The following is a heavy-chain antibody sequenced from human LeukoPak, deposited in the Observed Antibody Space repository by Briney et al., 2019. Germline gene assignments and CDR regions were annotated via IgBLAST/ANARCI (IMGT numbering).Heavy chain of an antibody. D-gene: IGHD2-15*01. Sequence: GGSLRLSCAASGFTFRSYWMHWVRQAPGKGLVWVSRINSDGSSTSYADSVKGRFTISRDNAKNTLYLQMNSLRAEDTAVYYCASAFRVAATRRYFDYWGQGTLVTVSS. CDR1: GFTFRSYW. J-gene: IGHJ4*02. CDR3: ASAFRVAATRRYFDY. V-gene: IGHV3-74*01. CDR2: INSDGSST.